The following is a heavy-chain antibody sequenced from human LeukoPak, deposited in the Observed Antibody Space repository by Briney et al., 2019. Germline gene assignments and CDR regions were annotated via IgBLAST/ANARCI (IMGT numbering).Heavy chain of an antibody. V-gene: IGHV3-53*01. CDR2: TNSDGSTT. J-gene: IGHJ6*04. CDR1: GFTVSSNY. Sequence: GGSLRLSCAASGFTVSSNYMSWVRQAPGKGLEWVSRTNSDGSTTSYADSVKGRFTISRDNSKNTLYLQMNSLRAEDTAVYYCARSMDVWGKGTTVTVSS. CDR3: ARSMDV.